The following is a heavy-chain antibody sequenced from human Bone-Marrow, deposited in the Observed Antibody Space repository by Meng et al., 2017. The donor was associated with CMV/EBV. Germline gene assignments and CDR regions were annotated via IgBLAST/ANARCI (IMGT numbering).Heavy chain of an antibody. CDR2: IGCGGGRI. Sequence: GESLKISCAGSGFTFTHAWMSWVRQAPGRGLEWVSCIGCGGGRIFYADSVKGRFTISRNNAKNSVYLQMNSLGAEDTAVYYCARDPGEGSYGMDVWGRGTAVTVSS. CDR3: ARDPGEGSYGMDV. J-gene: IGHJ6*02. CDR1: GFTFTHAW. V-gene: IGHV3-11*04. D-gene: IGHD1-14*01.